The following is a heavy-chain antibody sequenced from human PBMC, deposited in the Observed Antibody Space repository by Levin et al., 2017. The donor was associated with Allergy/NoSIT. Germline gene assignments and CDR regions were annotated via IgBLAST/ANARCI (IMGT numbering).Heavy chain of an antibody. D-gene: IGHD2-21*02. CDR2: IGTAGDT. V-gene: IGHV3-13*01. CDR3: ARAQAYCGGDCPRTNWYFDL. Sequence: PGGSLRLSCAASGFTFSSYDMHWVRQATGKGLEWVSAIGTAGDTYYPGSVKGRFTISRENAKNSLYLQMNSLRAGDTAVYYCARAQAYCGGDCPRTNWYFDLWGRGTLVTVSS. CDR1: GFTFSSYD. J-gene: IGHJ2*01.